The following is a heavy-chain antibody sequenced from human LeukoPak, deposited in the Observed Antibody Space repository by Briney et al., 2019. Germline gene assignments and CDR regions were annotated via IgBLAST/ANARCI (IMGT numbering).Heavy chain of an antibody. D-gene: IGHD3-10*01. Sequence: PSETLSLTCTVSGGSISSSSYYWGWIRQPPGKGLEWIGSIYYSGSTYYNPSLKSRVTISVDTSKNQFSLKLSSVTAADTAVYYCARDGSGIGDWFDPWGQGTLVTVSS. J-gene: IGHJ5*02. V-gene: IGHV4-39*07. CDR2: IYYSGST. CDR3: ARDGSGIGDWFDP. CDR1: GGSISSSSYY.